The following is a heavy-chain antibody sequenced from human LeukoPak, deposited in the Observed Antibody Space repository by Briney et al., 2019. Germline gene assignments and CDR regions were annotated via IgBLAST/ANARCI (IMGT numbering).Heavy chain of an antibody. D-gene: IGHD5-12*01. CDR3: AKDNGYSGYDDAFDI. J-gene: IGHJ3*02. CDR1: GFTFSRYT. V-gene: IGHV3-23*01. CDR2: ISGSGGST. Sequence: GGSLRLSCAGSGFTFSRYTFNWVRQAPGKGLEWVSAISGSGGSTYYADSVKGRFTISRDNSKNTLYLQMNSLRAEDTAVYYCAKDNGYSGYDDAFDIWGQGTMVTVSS.